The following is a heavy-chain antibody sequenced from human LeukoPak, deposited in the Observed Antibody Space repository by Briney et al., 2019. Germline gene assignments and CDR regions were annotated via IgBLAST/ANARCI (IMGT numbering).Heavy chain of an antibody. D-gene: IGHD3-22*01. V-gene: IGHV3-30*02. J-gene: IGHJ3*02. CDR2: IRYDGSNK. Sequence: GGSLRLSCAASGFTFSSYGMHWVRQAPGKGLEWVAFIRYDGSNKYYADSVKGRFTISRDNSKNTLYLQMNSLRAEDTAVYYCAKDDTMIVEAGAFDIWGQGTMVTVSS. CDR3: AKDDTMIVEAGAFDI. CDR1: GFTFSSYG.